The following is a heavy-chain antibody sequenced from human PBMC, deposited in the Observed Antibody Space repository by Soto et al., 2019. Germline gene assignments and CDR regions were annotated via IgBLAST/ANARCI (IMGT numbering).Heavy chain of an antibody. CDR2: INANNGGA. Sequence: QVQLVQSGAEVKKPGASVKVSCKASGYTFTDYHIHWVRQAPGQGLEFMGWINANNGGAGSAQQFPGRVTVTRDTSLTTVYMELSNLRSADTAVYYCAREGGSETLQPSYNWFDTWGQGTLVTVSS. V-gene: IGHV1-2*02. J-gene: IGHJ5*02. CDR1: GYTFTDYH. D-gene: IGHD6-25*01. CDR3: AREGGSETLQPSYNWFDT.